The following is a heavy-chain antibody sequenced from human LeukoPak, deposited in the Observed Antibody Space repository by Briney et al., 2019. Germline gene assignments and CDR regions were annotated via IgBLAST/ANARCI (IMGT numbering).Heavy chain of an antibody. V-gene: IGHV3-48*03. CDR1: GFAFSSYE. CDR2: ISSSGSTI. Sequence: PGGSLRLSCAASGFAFSSYEMNWVRQAPGKGLEWVSYISSSGSTIYYADSVKGRFTISRDNAKNSLYLQMNSLRAEDTAVYYCARDHNFYSSSWYDAFDIWGQGTMVTVSS. D-gene: IGHD6-13*01. CDR3: ARDHNFYSSSWYDAFDI. J-gene: IGHJ3*02.